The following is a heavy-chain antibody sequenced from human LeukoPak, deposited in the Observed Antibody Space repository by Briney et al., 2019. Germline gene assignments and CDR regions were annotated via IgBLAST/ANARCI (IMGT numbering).Heavy chain of an antibody. CDR1: GFTLCRYG. Sequence: PGGTLRLSCAVSGFTLCRYGMRWVRQAPGRGLEWVSAVSGSGGSTYYADSVKGRFTISRDNSKNTLYLQMNSLRAEDTAVYYCAKGYCSGGSCYYFVYWGQGTLVTVSS. CDR2: VSGSGGST. J-gene: IGHJ4*02. D-gene: IGHD2-15*01. CDR3: AKGYCSGGSCYYFVY. V-gene: IGHV3-23*01.